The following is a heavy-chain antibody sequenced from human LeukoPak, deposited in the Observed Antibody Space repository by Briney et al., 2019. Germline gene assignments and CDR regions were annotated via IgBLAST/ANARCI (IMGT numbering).Heavy chain of an antibody. CDR1: GFTFSNYA. Sequence: PGGSLRLSCTASGFTFSNYAMHWVRQAPGKGLVWVSRINPDGSSTSYADSVKGRFTISRDNSKNTLYLQMNSLRAEDTAVYYCAKKAYCGGDCYTRYFDYWGQGTLVTVSS. CDR2: INPDGSST. V-gene: IGHV3-74*01. J-gene: IGHJ4*02. D-gene: IGHD2-21*01. CDR3: AKKAYCGGDCYTRYFDY.